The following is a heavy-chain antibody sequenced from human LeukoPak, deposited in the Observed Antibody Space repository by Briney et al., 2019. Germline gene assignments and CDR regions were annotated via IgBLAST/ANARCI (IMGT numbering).Heavy chain of an antibody. CDR2: INHSGST. CDR3: ASFGYSGGY. D-gene: IGHD5-12*01. J-gene: IGHJ4*02. V-gene: IGHV4-34*01. CDR1: GGSFSGYY. Sequence: PSETPSLTCAVYGGSFSGYYWSWIRQPPGKGLEWIGEINHSGSTNYNPSLKSRVTISVDTSKNQFSLKRSSVTAADTAVYYCASFGYSGGYWGQGTLVTVSS.